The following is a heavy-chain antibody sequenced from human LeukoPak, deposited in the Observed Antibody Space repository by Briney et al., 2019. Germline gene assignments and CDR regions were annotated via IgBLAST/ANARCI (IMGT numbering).Heavy chain of an antibody. CDR1: GFPVNKYE. V-gene: IGHV3-48*03. CDR2: IYAGATST. D-gene: IGHD2-21*02. Sequence: GGSLRLSCAASGFPVNKYEMHWVRQAPGKGLEWVSYIYAGATSTNYADSVWGRFTLTRDNAQNSVHLQMNSLRDEDTAVYYCVRGRLLRSTKYFDYWGQGALVTAAS. J-gene: IGHJ4*02. CDR3: VRGRLLRSTKYFDY.